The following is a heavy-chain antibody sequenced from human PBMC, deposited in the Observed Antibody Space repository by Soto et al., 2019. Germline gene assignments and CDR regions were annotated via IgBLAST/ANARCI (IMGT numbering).Heavy chain of an antibody. D-gene: IGHD3-3*01. CDR3: ARDLGVDYDLFGWFDP. V-gene: IGHV1-2*02. CDR1: GYTFTAYS. J-gene: IGHJ5*02. CDR2: FNPNSGDT. Sequence: GASVKVSCKASGYTFTAYSMHWVRQAPGQGLEWVGWFNPNSGDTIYAQKFQGRVTMTRDESMSTAYMELSSLRSEDTAVYYCARDLGVDYDLFGWFDPWGQGTLVTVSS.